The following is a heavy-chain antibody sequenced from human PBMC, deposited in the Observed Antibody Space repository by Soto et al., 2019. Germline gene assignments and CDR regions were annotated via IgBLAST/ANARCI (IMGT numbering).Heavy chain of an antibody. CDR3: ARLHHEYNYYGMDV. Sequence: SETLSLTCTVSGGSIVTSSYYWGWIRQPPGKGLEWLGHIYYSGNTYYHPSLKSRVTISVDTSRNQFSLRLSSVTAADTAVYYGARLHHEYNYYGMDVWGQGTTVTVSS. J-gene: IGHJ6*02. V-gene: IGHV4-39*01. D-gene: IGHD1-1*01. CDR2: IYYSGNT. CDR1: GGSIVTSSYY.